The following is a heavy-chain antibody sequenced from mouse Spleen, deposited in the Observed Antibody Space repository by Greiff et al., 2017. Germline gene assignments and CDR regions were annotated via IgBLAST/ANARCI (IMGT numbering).Heavy chain of an antibody. V-gene: IGHV1-55*01. CDR3: ARGPLYGYDGAWFAY. Sequence: QVHVKQPGAELVKPGASVKMSCKASGYTFTSYWITWVKQRPGQGLEWIGDIYPGSGSTNYNEKFKSKATLTVDTSSSTAYMQLSSLTSEDSAVYYCARGPLYGYDGAWFAYWGQGTLVTVSA. CDR2: IYPGSGST. D-gene: IGHD2-2*01. CDR1: GYTFTSYW. J-gene: IGHJ3*01.